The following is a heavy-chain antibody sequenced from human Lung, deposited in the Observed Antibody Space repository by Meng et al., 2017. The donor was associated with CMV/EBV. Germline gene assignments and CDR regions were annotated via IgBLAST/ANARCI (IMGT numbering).Heavy chain of an antibody. D-gene: IGHD1-1*01. V-gene: IGHV3-73*01. CDR1: GFSGSG. CDR2: SRSKDFSYAT. CDR3: TKDWSHAMDA. J-gene: IGHJ6*02. Sequence: GGSLRLSCAVSGFSGSGIHWVRQASGKGLEWVGHSRSKDFSYATEFAASVKGRFTISRDESKNTAHLQMNSLKTEDTAVYYCTKDWSHAMDAWGQGTTVTVSS.